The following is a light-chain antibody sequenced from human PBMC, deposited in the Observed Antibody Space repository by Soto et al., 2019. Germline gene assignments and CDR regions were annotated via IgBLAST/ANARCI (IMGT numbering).Light chain of an antibody. CDR3: QQYNHWPPAM. CDR1: QTIVTN. CDR2: GAS. V-gene: IGKV3-15*01. J-gene: IGKJ1*01. Sequence: EILMTQSPATLSVSPGERATLSCRASQTIVTNLSWYKQKPGQTTWLLIYGASTRATGIPARFSGSGYGTEFTLTIRNLQSEDFAVYYCQQYNHWPPAMFGQGTKVEIK.